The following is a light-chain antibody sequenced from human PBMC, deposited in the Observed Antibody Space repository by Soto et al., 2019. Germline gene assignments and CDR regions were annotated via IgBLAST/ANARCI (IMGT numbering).Light chain of an antibody. CDR1: SDYSTYA. J-gene: IGLJ2*01. V-gene: IGLV4-69*01. Sequence: QPVLTQSPSASASLGASVKLTCTLSSDYSTYAVAWHQQQPEKGPRYLMRLNSDGIHSKGDGIPDRFSGSSSGAERYLTISSLQSEDEADYYCQTWGTGIRVVFCGGTKLTVL. CDR2: LNSDGIH. CDR3: QTWGTGIRVV.